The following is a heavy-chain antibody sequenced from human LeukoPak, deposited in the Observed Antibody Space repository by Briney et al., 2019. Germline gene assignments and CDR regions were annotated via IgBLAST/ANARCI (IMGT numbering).Heavy chain of an antibody. V-gene: IGHV1-69*13. D-gene: IGHD3-10*01. CDR1: GGTFSSYA. CDR3: ASHYYGSGILDY. Sequence: SVKVSCKASGGTFSSYAISWVRQAPGQGLEWMGGIIPIFGTANYAQKFQGRVTISADESTSTAYMELSSLRSEDTAVYYCASHYYGSGILDYWGQGTLVTVSS. J-gene: IGHJ4*02. CDR2: IIPIFGTA.